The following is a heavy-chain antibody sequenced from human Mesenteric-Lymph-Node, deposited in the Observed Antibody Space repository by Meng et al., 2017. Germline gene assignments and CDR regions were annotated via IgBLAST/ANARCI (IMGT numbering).Heavy chain of an antibody. D-gene: IGHD3-10*01. Sequence: GESLKISCTTSGFPFSSIYMNWVRQAPGKGLEWVSYISSSGSTIYYADSVKGRFTISRDYAKNSLYLQMNSLRAEDKAVYYCARDPQLLWFGELLNVAFDIWGQGTMVTVSS. V-gene: IGHV3-48*03. CDR2: ISSSGSTI. CDR3: ARDPQLLWFGELLNVAFDI. CDR1: GFPFSSIY. J-gene: IGHJ3*02.